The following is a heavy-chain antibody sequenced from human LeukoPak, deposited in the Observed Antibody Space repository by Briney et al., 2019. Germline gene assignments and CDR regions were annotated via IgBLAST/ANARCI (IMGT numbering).Heavy chain of an antibody. D-gene: IGHD1-26*01. CDR1: GFTFSSYS. CDR3: ARGGKWKLLEDYFDY. J-gene: IGHJ4*02. Sequence: PGGSLRLSCAASGFTFSSYSMNWVRQAPGKGLEWVSSISSSSSYIYYADSVKGRFTISRDNAKNSLYLQMNSLRAEDTAVYYCARGGKWKLLEDYFDYWGQGTLVTVSS. CDR2: ISSSSSYI. V-gene: IGHV3-21*01.